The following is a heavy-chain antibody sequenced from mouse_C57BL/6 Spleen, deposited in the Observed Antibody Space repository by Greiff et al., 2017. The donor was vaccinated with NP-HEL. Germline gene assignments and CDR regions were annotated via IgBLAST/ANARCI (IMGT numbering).Heavy chain of an antibody. V-gene: IGHV1-82*01. CDR3: ARRGGNEEAMDY. CDR1: GYAFSSSW. CDR2: IYPGDGDT. J-gene: IGHJ4*01. Sequence: VQLQQSGPELVKPGASVKISCKASGYAFSSSWMNWVKQRPGKGLEWIGRIYPGDGDTNYNGKFKGKATLTADKSSSTAYMQLSSLTSEDSAVYFCARRGGNEEAMDYWGQGTSVTVSS.